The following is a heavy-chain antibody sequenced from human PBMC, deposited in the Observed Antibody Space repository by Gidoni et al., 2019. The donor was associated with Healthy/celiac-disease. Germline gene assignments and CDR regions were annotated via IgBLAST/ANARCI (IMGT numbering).Heavy chain of an antibody. V-gene: IGHV3-21*01. J-gene: IGHJ1*01. Sequence: EVQLVESGGGLVKPGGSLSLSCAASGFTFSSSSMNGVRQATGKGLEWVSSISSSSSYIYDADSVKGRLTISRDNAKNSLYLQMNSLRAEDTAVYYCARVGYCGGDFQAEYFQHWGQGTLVTVSS. CDR1: GFTFSSSS. D-gene: IGHD2-21*02. CDR2: ISSSSSYI. CDR3: ARVGYCGGDFQAEYFQH.